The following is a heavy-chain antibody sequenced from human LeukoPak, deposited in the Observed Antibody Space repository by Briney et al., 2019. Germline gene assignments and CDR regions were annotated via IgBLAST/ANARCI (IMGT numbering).Heavy chain of an antibody. CDR1: GGSISSSSYY. V-gene: IGHV4-39*07. J-gene: IGHJ4*02. Sequence: PSETLSLTCTVSGGSISSSSYYWGWIRQPPGKGLEWIGSIYYSGSTYYNPSLKSRVTISVDTSKNQFSLKLSSVTAADTAVYYCARGPTIFGVVIITSRGGYYFDYWGQGTLVTVSS. CDR3: ARGPTIFGVVIITSRGGYYFDY. D-gene: IGHD3-3*01. CDR2: IYYSGST.